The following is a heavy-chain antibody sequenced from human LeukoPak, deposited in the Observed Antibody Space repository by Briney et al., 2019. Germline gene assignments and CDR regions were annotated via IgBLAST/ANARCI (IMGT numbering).Heavy chain of an antibody. CDR3: ARQPEDLDAFDI. V-gene: IGHV3-7*03. CDR1: GFTFSRYW. J-gene: IGHJ3*02. CDR2: IKQDGSEK. Sequence: AGGSLRLSCAASGFTFSRYWMSWVRQAPRKGLEWVANIKQDGSEKYYVDSVKGRFTISRDNAKNLLYLQMNSLRAEDTAVYYCARQPEDLDAFDIWGQGTMVTVSS.